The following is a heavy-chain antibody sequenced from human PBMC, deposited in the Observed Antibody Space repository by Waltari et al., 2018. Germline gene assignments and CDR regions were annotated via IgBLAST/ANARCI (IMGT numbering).Heavy chain of an antibody. CDR1: GDSFTTYW. V-gene: IGHV5-51*01. CDR3: ARHAYCGSTTCYYYYGMDV. D-gene: IGHD2-2*01. Sequence: EVQLVQSGAEVKKPGESLKISCKGSGDSFTTYWIGWVRQMPGKGLEWMGIIYTGDSDTRYSPSFQGQVTISADKSISTAYLQWSSLKASDTAMYYCARHAYCGSTTCYYYYGMDVWGQGTTVTVSS. J-gene: IGHJ6*02. CDR2: IYTGDSDT.